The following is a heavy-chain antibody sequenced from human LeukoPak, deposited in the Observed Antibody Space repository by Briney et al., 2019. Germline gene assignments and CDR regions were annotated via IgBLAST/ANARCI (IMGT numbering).Heavy chain of an antibody. D-gene: IGHD3-10*01. CDR3: ARAGFGESELVAEY. V-gene: IGHV1-46*02. CDR2: ISPSGDST. Sequence: ASVKVSCKASGYTFNIYYMHWVRQAPGQGLEWMGIISPSGDSTTYAQKFQGRVTMTRDTSTSTVYMELSSLRSEDTAVYYCARAGFGESELVAEYWGQGTLVTVSS. CDR1: GYTFNIYY. J-gene: IGHJ4*02.